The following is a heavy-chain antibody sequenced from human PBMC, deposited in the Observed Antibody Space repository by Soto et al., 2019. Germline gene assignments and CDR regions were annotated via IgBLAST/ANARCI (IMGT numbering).Heavy chain of an antibody. CDR2: ISSSSSYI. CDR1: GFTFSSYS. D-gene: IGHD3-9*01. J-gene: IGHJ5*02. Sequence: GGSLRLSCAASGFTFSSYSMNWVRQAPGKGLEWVSSISSSSSYIYYADSVKGRFTISRDNAKNSLYLQMNSLRAEDTAVYYCARDHQEVLRYFDWTWGQGTLVTVSS. CDR3: ARDHQEVLRYFDWT. V-gene: IGHV3-21*01.